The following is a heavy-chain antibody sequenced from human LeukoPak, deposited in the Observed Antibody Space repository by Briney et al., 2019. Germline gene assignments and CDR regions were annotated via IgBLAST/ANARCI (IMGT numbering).Heavy chain of an antibody. Sequence: PGGSLRLSCAASGFTFSSYSMNWVRQAPGKGLEWVSSISSSSSYIYYADSVKGRFTISRDNAKNSLYLQMNSLRAEDTAVYYCARDLVVVPAAMLVGWFDPWGQGTLVTVSS. J-gene: IGHJ5*02. CDR3: ARDLVVVPAAMLVGWFDP. D-gene: IGHD2-2*01. V-gene: IGHV3-21*01. CDR2: ISSSSSYI. CDR1: GFTFSSYS.